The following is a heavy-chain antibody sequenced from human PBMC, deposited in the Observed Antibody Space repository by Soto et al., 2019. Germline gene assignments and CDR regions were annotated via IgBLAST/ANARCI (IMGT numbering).Heavy chain of an antibody. CDR3: ASAGYCSAGSCYTHDY. CDR1: GFTFSTYS. Sequence: EVQLVESGGGLVQPGGSLRLSCAASGFTFSTYSMNWVRQAPGKGLEWVSYISSSSSTIYYADSVKGRFTISRDNAKNXLYLQMNFLRAEDTAVYYCASAGYCSAGSCYTHDYWGQGTLVTVSS. D-gene: IGHD2-15*01. J-gene: IGHJ4*02. CDR2: ISSSSSTI. V-gene: IGHV3-48*01.